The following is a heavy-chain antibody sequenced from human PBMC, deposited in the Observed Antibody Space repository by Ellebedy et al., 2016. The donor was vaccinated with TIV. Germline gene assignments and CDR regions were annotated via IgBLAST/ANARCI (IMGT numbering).Heavy chain of an antibody. J-gene: IGHJ2*01. V-gene: IGHV3-74*01. D-gene: IGHD1-1*01. CDR2: INSDGTTT. CDR3: ARSGRERRSWYFDL. CDR1: GFTFNNYW. Sequence: GESLKISCAASGFTFNNYWMHWVRQVPGKGLVWVSRINSDGTTTSYADSVKGRFTIPRDNAKNTLYLQMRSLRAEDTAVYYCARSGRERRSWYFDLWGRGTLVTVSS.